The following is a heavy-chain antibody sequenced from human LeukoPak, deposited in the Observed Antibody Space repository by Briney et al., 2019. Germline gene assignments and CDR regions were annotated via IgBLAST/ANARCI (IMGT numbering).Heavy chain of an antibody. Sequence: SETLSLTCTVSGGSISSYYWSWIRQPPGKGLEWIGYIYYSGSTNYNPSLKSRVTISVDTSKNQFSLKLSSVTAADTAVHYCARVYGGPRRYFGYWGQGTLVTVSS. J-gene: IGHJ4*02. D-gene: IGHD4-23*01. CDR1: GGSISSYY. CDR2: IYYSGST. V-gene: IGHV4-59*01. CDR3: ARVYGGPRRYFGY.